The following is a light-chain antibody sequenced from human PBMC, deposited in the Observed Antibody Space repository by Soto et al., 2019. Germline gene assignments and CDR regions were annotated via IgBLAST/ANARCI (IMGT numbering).Light chain of an antibody. J-gene: IGKJ4*01. CDR2: GAS. Sequence: EIVMTQSPASLSVSPGESATLSCRASQTVYSDLVWYQQKPGQAPRPLIYGASTRATGIPARFSGRGSGTEFTLTISSLQSEDSAVYYCQQYNNWLTFGGGTKVEIK. CDR3: QQYNNWLT. V-gene: IGKV3-15*01. CDR1: QTVYSD.